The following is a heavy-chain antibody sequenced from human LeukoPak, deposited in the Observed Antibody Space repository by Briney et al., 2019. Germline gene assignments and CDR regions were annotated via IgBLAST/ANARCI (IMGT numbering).Heavy chain of an antibody. Sequence: PSETLSLTCTVSGGSISSYYWSWIRQPAGKGLEWIGRIYTSGSTNYNPSLKSRVTMSVDTSKNQFSLKLSSVTAADTAVYYCAREYYDSSGYYHYEDWGQGTLVTVSS. CDR1: GGSISSYY. D-gene: IGHD3-22*01. J-gene: IGHJ4*02. V-gene: IGHV4-4*07. CDR2: IYTSGST. CDR3: AREYYDSSGYYHYED.